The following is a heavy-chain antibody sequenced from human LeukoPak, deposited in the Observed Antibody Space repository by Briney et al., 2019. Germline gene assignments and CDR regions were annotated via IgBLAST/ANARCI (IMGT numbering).Heavy chain of an antibody. V-gene: IGHV3-23*01. CDR2: ISGSGGSA. CDR1: GFTFSSYA. Sequence: GGSLRLSCAASGFTFSSYAMSWVRQAPGKGLEWVSAISGSGGSAYYADSVKGRFTISRDNSKNTLYLQMNSLRAEDTAVYYCAKVGYCTSISCYGAFDIWGQGTMVTVSS. D-gene: IGHD2-2*01. CDR3: AKVGYCTSISCYGAFDI. J-gene: IGHJ3*02.